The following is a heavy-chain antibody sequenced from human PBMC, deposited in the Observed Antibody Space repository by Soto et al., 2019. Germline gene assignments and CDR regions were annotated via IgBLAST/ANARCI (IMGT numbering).Heavy chain of an antibody. D-gene: IGHD3-22*01. CDR1: GFIFTSSS. V-gene: IGHV1-58*01. J-gene: IGHJ4*02. CDR2: ITVGTGNT. CDR3: AAGDSSGYYGG. Sequence: GASVKVSCKASGFIFTSSSVQWVRQARGQRLEWIGWITVGTGNTNYAQKLQERVTITRDMSTSTAYVELSNLRSEDTAVYYCAAGDSSGYYGGWGQGTQVTVSS.